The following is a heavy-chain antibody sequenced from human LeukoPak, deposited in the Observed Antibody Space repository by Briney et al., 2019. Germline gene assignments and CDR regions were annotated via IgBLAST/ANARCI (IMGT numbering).Heavy chain of an antibody. J-gene: IGHJ4*02. V-gene: IGHV4-34*01. CDR1: GGSFSGYY. CDR2: INHSGST. CDR3: ARITKQGIAVAAHQGGADY. Sequence: PSETLSLTCAVYGGSFSGYYWSWLRQPPGKGLDSFGEINHSGSTNYNPSLKSRVTISVDTSKNQFSLKLSSVTAADTAMYYCARITKQGIAVAAHQGGADYWGQGTLVTVSS. D-gene: IGHD6-19*01.